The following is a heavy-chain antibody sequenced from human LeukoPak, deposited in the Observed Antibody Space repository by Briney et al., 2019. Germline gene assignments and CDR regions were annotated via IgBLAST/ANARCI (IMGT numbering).Heavy chain of an antibody. Sequence: GGSLRLSCAGSGFTLSSSWMHWVRQAPGKGPVWVAHVSPDGNLANYADSVKGRFITSRDNAKNTLFLQMNSLRAEDTAVYYCERDLSFSPDHWGQGTLVTVSS. CDR3: ERDLSFSPDH. CDR1: GFTLSSSW. J-gene: IGHJ4*02. CDR2: VSPDGNLA. V-gene: IGHV3-74*01.